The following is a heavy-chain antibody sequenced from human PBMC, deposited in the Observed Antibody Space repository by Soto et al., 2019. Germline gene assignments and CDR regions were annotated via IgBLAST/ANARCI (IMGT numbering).Heavy chain of an antibody. Sequence: QVQLVQSGAEVKKPGSSVKVSCKASGGTFSSYGVTWVRQAPGQGLEWMGGIIPMFGTANYALRFQGRVTITADESTSTAYMELSSLRSEDTGVYYCARGGSTWNPLYGMDVWGQGTTVTVSS. V-gene: IGHV1-69*01. CDR3: ARGGSTWNPLYGMDV. D-gene: IGHD1-20*01. CDR1: GGTFSSYG. CDR2: IIPMFGTA. J-gene: IGHJ6*02.